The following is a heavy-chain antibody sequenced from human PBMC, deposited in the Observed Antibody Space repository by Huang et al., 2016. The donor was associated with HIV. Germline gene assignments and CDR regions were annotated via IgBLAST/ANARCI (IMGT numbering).Heavy chain of an antibody. J-gene: IGHJ4*02. Sequence: EVQLVESGGGLVQPGGSLRLSCTASGFPFSSSWMSWVRQAPGKGLEWVANIKQDGSEKYYVDSVKGRFSSARDNAKNSLYLQMNSLRAEDTAVYYCARRLRYYYGSGRTSGYFDYWGQGTLVTVSS. CDR2: IKQDGSEK. V-gene: IGHV3-7*01. CDR3: ARRLRYYYGSGRTSGYFDY. D-gene: IGHD3-10*01. CDR1: GFPFSSSW.